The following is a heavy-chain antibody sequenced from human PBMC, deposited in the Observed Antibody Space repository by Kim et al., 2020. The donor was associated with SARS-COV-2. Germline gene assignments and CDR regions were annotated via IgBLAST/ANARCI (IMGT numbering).Heavy chain of an antibody. D-gene: IGHD6-13*01. CDR2: ISSSGSTI. Sequence: GGSLRLSCAASGFTFSSYEMNWVRQAPGKGLEWVSYISSSGSTIYYADSVKGRFTISRDNAKNSLYLQMNSLRAEDTAVYYCARVDLAAAGIWGQGTLVTVSS. J-gene: IGHJ4*02. CDR3: ARVDLAAAGI. V-gene: IGHV3-48*03. CDR1: GFTFSSYE.